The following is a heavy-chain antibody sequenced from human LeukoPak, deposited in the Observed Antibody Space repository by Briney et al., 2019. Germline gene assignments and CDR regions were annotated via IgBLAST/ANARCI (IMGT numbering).Heavy chain of an antibody. CDR2: IYSGGST. V-gene: IGHV3-53*01. CDR3: ARDYEVAAGTGGIDH. J-gene: IGHJ4*02. Sequence: EGSLRLSCAASGFTVSSYYMSWVRQAPGKGLEWVSVIYSGGSTYYADSVKGRFTIPRDNSKNTLYLQMNSLRAEDTAVYYCARDYEVAAGTGGIDHWGQGTLVTVSS. D-gene: IGHD6-13*01. CDR1: GFTVSSYY.